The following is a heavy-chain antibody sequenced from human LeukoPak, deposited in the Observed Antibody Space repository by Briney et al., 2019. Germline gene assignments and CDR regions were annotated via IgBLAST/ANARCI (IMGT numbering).Heavy chain of an antibody. CDR3: ARVDIAAAGDFDY. D-gene: IGHD6-13*01. Sequence: SGGSLRLSCAASGFTFSSYSMNWVRQAPGKGLEWVSSISSSSSYIYYAVSVKGRFTISRDNAKNSLYLQMNSLRAEDTAVYYCARVDIAAAGDFDYWGQGTLVTVSS. CDR1: GFTFSSYS. J-gene: IGHJ4*02. V-gene: IGHV3-21*01. CDR2: ISSSSSYI.